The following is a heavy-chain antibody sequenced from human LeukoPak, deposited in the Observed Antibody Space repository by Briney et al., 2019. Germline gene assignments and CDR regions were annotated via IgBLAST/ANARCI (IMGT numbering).Heavy chain of an antibody. Sequence: GGSLRLSCAASGFTFSSYAMSWVRQAPGKGLEWVSSISSSRSYIYYADSVKGRFTISRDNAKNSLYLQMNSLRAEDTAVYYCARSNHDSSGRYNWFDPWGQGTLVTVSS. V-gene: IGHV3-21*01. J-gene: IGHJ5*02. D-gene: IGHD3-22*01. CDR2: ISSSRSYI. CDR3: ARSNHDSSGRYNWFDP. CDR1: GFTFSSYA.